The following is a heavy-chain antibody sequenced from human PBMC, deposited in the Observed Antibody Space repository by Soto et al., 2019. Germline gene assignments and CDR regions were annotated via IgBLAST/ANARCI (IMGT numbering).Heavy chain of an antibody. Sequence: ASETLSLTCTVSGGSISSYYWSWIRQPPGKGLEWIGYIYYSGSTNYNPSLKSRVTISVDTSKNQFSLKLSSVTAADTAVYYCARELSYGMDVWGQGTTVTVSS. CDR2: IYYSGST. CDR1: GGSISSYY. J-gene: IGHJ6*02. D-gene: IGHD2-2*01. CDR3: ARELSYGMDV. V-gene: IGHV4-59*01.